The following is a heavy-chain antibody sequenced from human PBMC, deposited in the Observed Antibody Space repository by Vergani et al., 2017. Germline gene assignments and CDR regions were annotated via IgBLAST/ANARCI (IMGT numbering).Heavy chain of an antibody. Sequence: EVQLVESGGGLVQPGGSLRLSCAASGFTFSSYSMNWVRQAPGKWLEWVSYISSSSSTIYYADSVKGRFTISRDNAKNSLYLQMNSLRAEDTAVYYCARDSPLDNYYDSSGHPPGGYWGQGTLVTVSS. CDR2: ISSSSSTI. D-gene: IGHD3-22*01. J-gene: IGHJ4*02. CDR1: GFTFSSYS. V-gene: IGHV3-48*01. CDR3: ARDSPLDNYYDSSGHPPGGY.